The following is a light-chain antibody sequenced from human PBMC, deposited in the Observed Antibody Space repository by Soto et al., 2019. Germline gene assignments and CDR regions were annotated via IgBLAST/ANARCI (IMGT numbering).Light chain of an antibody. CDR3: SSYAGPITLDV. Sequence: QSALTQPASVSGSPGQSITLSCTGTSSDVGTYTLVSWYQQHPGKAPKLVIYEVNKRPAGVSKRFSGPKSGDTASLTISGHQAEDEADYYCSSYAGPITLDVFGPGTKLTVL. CDR2: EVN. J-gene: IGLJ1*01. CDR1: SSDVGTYTL. V-gene: IGLV2-23*02.